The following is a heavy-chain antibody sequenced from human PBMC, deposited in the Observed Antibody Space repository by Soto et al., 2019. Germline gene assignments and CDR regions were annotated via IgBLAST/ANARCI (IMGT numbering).Heavy chain of an antibody. CDR1: GFTFSSYG. CDR3: ARVLEYCSSTSCAGDGMDV. V-gene: IGHV3-33*01. D-gene: IGHD2-2*01. Sequence: GGSLRLSCAASGFTFSSYGMHWVRQAPGKGLECVALIWFDGSNKFYSDSVKGRFTISRDNSKNTLYLQMNSLRADDTAVYYCARVLEYCSSTSCAGDGMDVWGQGTTVTVSS. J-gene: IGHJ6*02. CDR2: IWFDGSNK.